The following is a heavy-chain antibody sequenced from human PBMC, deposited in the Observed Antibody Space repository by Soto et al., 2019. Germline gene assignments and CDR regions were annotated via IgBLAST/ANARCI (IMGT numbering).Heavy chain of an antibody. CDR3: ARDAAFLSVRNLNWFDS. CDR2: INTYKGDT. Sequence: QVHLVQSGAEVKEPGASVKVSCKASGYTFRNYAITWVRQAPGQGLEWMGWINTYKGDTNYAHKFQGRVTMTTDTSTSTAYMELRSLRSDATAIYYGARDAAFLSVRNLNWFDSWGQGTLVTVSS. CDR1: GYTFRNYA. V-gene: IGHV1-18*04. D-gene: IGHD3-3*01. J-gene: IGHJ5*01.